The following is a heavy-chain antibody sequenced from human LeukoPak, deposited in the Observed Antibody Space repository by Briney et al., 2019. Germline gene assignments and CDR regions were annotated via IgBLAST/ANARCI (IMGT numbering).Heavy chain of an antibody. D-gene: IGHD3-10*01. CDR3: ARVVLGGFDY. V-gene: IGHV3-7*05. CDR1: GFTFSSYW. Sequence: PGGSLRLSCAASGFTFSSYWMSWVRQVPGKGLEWVANIKEDGSEKNYVDSVKGRFTISRDNAKNSLYLEMNSLRAEDTAVYYCARVVLGGFDYWGQGTLVTVSS. CDR2: IKEDGSEK. J-gene: IGHJ4*02.